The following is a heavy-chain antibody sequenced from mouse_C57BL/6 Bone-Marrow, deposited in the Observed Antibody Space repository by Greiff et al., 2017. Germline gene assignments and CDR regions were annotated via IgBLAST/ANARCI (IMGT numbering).Heavy chain of an antibody. CDR3: TTAITTVSRGYAMDY. CDR1: GFNIKDDY. CDR2: IDPENGDT. D-gene: IGHD1-1*01. Sequence: VQLQQSGAELVRPGASVKLSCTASGFNIKDDYMHWVKQRPEQGLEWIGWIDPENGDTEYASKFQGKATITAATSSNTAYLQLSSLTSEDTAVYYGTTAITTVSRGYAMDYWGQGTSVTVSS. J-gene: IGHJ4*01. V-gene: IGHV14-4*01.